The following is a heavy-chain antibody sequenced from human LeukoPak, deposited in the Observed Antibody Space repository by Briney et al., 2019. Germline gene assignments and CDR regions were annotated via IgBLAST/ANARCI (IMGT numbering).Heavy chain of an antibody. V-gene: IGHV4-61*01. Sequence: SETLSLTCTVSGGSVSSGSYYWSWIRQPPGKGLEWIGYIYYSGSTNYNPSLKSRVTISVDTSKNQFSLKLSSVTAADTAVYYCARGHHCSGGSCYWVDYWGQGTLVTVSS. CDR1: GGSVSSGSYY. CDR2: IYYSGST. J-gene: IGHJ4*02. D-gene: IGHD2-15*01. CDR3: ARGHHCSGGSCYWVDY.